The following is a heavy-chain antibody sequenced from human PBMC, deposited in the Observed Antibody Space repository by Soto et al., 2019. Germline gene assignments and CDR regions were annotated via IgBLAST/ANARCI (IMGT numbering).Heavy chain of an antibody. D-gene: IGHD3-10*01. Sequence: GESLKISCKGSGYTFSNYWIAWVRQMPGTGLEWMGIIFPGDSDTNYSPSFQGQVTFSVDKSTSTAYLQWSSPKASDTAIYYCARHSAAYYSSGAADAMDVWGRGTTVTVSS. CDR3: ARHSAAYYSSGAADAMDV. CDR1: GYTFSNYW. J-gene: IGHJ6*02. V-gene: IGHV5-51*01. CDR2: IFPGDSDT.